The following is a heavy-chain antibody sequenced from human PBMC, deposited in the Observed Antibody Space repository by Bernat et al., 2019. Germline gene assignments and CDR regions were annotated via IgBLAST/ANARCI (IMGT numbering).Heavy chain of an antibody. CDR2: INPSGGST. J-gene: IGHJ4*02. D-gene: IGHD2-2*01. V-gene: IGHV1-46*01. CDR3: ARTMGRYCSSTSCEFDY. Sequence: QVQLVQSGAEVKKPGASVKVSCKASGYTFTSYDMHWVRQAPGQGLEWMGIINPSGGSTSYAQKFQGRVTMTRDTSTSTVYMELSSLRSDDTAVYYCARTMGRYCSSTSCEFDYWGQGTLVTVSS. CDR1: GYTFTSYD.